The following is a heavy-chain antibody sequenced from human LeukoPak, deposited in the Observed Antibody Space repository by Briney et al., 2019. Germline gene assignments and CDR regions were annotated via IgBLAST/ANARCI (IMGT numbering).Heavy chain of an antibody. D-gene: IGHD3-10*01. V-gene: IGHV3-21*01. CDR2: ISSSSSYI. CDR1: GFTFSSYS. J-gene: IGHJ6*03. CDR3: ARGSGRYGSGSHMDV. Sequence: GGSLRLSCAASGFTFSSYSMNWVRQAPGKGLEWVSSISSSSSYIYYADSVKGRFTISRDNAKNSLYLQMNSLRAEDTAVYYCARGSGRYGSGSHMDVWGKGTTVTVSS.